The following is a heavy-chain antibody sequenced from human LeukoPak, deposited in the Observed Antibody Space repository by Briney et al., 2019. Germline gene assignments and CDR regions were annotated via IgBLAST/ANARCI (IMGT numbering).Heavy chain of an antibody. CDR2: INHSGST. J-gene: IGHJ4*02. Sequence: SETLSLTCAVYRGSLSGYYWSWIRQPPGKGLEWIGEINHSGSTNYNPSLKSRVTISVDTSKNQFSLRLSSVTAADTAVYYCAREGYSSSWYYFDYWGQGTLVTVSS. D-gene: IGHD6-13*01. CDR1: RGSLSGYY. CDR3: AREGYSSSWYYFDY. V-gene: IGHV4-34*01.